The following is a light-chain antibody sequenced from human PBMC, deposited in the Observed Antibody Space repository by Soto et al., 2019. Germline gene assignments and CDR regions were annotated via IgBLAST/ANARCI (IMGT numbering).Light chain of an antibody. CDR1: SSDVGGYNY. CDR3: SSYTSSSTS. V-gene: IGLV2-14*01. J-gene: IGLJ2*01. Sequence: QSALTQPASVSGSPGQSITISCTGTSSDVGGYNYVSWYQQHPGKAPKLMIYEVSNRPSGVSNRFSGSKSGNTASLTISGLQAEDEPDYYCSSYTSSSTSFGGGTKVTVL. CDR2: EVS.